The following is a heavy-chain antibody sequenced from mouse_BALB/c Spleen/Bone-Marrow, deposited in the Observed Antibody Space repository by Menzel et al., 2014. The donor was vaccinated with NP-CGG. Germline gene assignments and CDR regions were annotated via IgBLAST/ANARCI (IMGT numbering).Heavy chain of an antibody. CDR2: IAPGSGST. D-gene: IGHD2-4*01. V-gene: IGHV1S41*01. Sequence: DLVKPGASVKLPCKASGYTFTSYWINWIKQRPGQGLEWIGRIAPGSGSTYYNEMFKGKATLTVDTSSSTAYIQLSSLSSEDSAVYFCARGDDYDPFAYWGQGTLVTVSA. CDR1: GYTFTSYW. CDR3: ARGDDYDPFAY. J-gene: IGHJ3*01.